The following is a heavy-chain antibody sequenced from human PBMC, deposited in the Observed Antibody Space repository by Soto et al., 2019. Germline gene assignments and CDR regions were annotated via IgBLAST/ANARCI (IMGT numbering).Heavy chain of an antibody. CDR1: GFTFRNFN. D-gene: IGHD6-19*01. J-gene: IGHJ4*02. CDR3: ARVRSGSGWYEVEY. Sequence: GWSLRLSCAASGFTFRNFNMNLVRHAPGKGLEWVSSISSTGGNIYYTDSLKGRFTISRDNAKNSLYLQMSSLRVEDTAVYYCARVRSGSGWYEVEYWGKGTLVTVS. CDR2: ISSTGGNI. V-gene: IGHV3-21*01.